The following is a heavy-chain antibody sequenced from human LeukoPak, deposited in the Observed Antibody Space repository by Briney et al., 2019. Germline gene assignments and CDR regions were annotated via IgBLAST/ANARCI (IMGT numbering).Heavy chain of an antibody. CDR1: GVSFSGYY. V-gene: IGHV4-34*01. CDR2: INHSGST. Sequence: PSETLSLTCAVYGVSFSGYYWSWIRQPPGKGLEWIGEINHSGSTNYNPSLKSRVTISVDTSKNQFSLKLSSVTAADTAVYYCARGRYCSADICSGGDAFDIWGQGTMVSVSS. J-gene: IGHJ3*02. CDR3: ARGRYCSADICSGGDAFDI. D-gene: IGHD2-15*01.